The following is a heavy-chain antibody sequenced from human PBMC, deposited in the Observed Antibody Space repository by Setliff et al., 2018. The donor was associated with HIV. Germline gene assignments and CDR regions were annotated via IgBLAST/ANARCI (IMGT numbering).Heavy chain of an antibody. V-gene: IGHV4-34*01. CDR2: INHSGNT. CDR3: ARGLQGWGSAGPNWFDP. CDR1: GGSFSGYY. J-gene: IGHJ5*02. D-gene: IGHD7-27*01. Sequence: ASETLSLTCAVYGGSFSGYYWIWIRQPPGRGLEWIGEINHSGNTKYNPSLKSRVTISVDTSKNQFSLKLTSVTAADTAVYYCARGLQGWGSAGPNWFDPWGQGTLVTVSS.